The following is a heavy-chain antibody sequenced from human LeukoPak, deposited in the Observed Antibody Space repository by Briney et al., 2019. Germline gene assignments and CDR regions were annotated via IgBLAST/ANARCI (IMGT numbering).Heavy chain of an antibody. CDR3: ARDRVYCSGGSCYSGNWFDP. Sequence: ASVKVSCKAFGYTFTSNYMHWGRQAPGQGPEWMGVISPSGGSTTYAQKFQGRVTLTRDMSTSTDYLELSSLRSEDTAVYYCARDRVYCSGGSCYSGNWFDPWGQGTLVTVSS. V-gene: IGHV1-46*01. D-gene: IGHD2-15*01. J-gene: IGHJ5*02. CDR2: ISPSGGST. CDR1: GYTFTSNY.